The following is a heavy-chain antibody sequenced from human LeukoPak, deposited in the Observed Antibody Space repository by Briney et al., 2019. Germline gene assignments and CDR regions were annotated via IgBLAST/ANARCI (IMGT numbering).Heavy chain of an antibody. Sequence: GESLKISCKGSGYYFTCYRIGLVRQMPGEGLEWMGIIYPGDSDTRYSPSFQGQVTISADKSISTAYLQWISLKASDTAMYYCARVPRYSAPTDFCVQGTLVTVSS. CDR2: IYPGDSDT. J-gene: IGHJ4*02. CDR1: GYYFTCYR. CDR3: ARVPRYSAPTDF. D-gene: IGHD2-2*02. V-gene: IGHV5-51*01.